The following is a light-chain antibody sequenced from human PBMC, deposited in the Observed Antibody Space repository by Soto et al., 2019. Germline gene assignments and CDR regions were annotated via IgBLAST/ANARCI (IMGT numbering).Light chain of an antibody. J-gene: IGKJ1*01. CDR2: QTS. CDR1: QRVSSD. CDR3: HQRQSWPRT. V-gene: IGKV3-11*01. Sequence: EIVLTQSPDTLSLSPGERATLSCRASQRVSSDSLAWYQHRPGQAPRLLIYQTSLRAAGIPARFSASGSGTDFTLTISDVQPEDFALYYCHQRQSWPRTFGQGTKVDIK.